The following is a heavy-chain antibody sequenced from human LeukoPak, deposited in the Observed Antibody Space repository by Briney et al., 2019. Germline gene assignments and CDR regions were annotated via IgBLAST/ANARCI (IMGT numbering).Heavy chain of an antibody. D-gene: IGHD3-16*01. V-gene: IGHV4-4*07. CDR1: GGSISSYY. CDR2: VYTSGNT. Sequence: PSETLSLTCTVSGGSISSYYWNWIRQAAGKGLEWIGRVYTSGNTNYNPSLESRVTISIDTSKNLFSLRLSSVTAADTAVYYCARDGGRDRSYFYFYMDVWGKGTTVTVSS. J-gene: IGHJ6*03. CDR3: ARDGGRDRSYFYFYMDV.